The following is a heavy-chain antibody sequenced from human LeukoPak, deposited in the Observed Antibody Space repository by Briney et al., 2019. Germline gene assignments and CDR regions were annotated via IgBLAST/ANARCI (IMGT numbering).Heavy chain of an antibody. Sequence: SETLSLTCTVSGGSISSYYWSWIRQPPGKGLEWIGYIYYSGSTNYNPSLKSRVTISVDTSKNQFSLKLSSVTAADTAVYYCARDDIAAVIDYWGQGTLVTVSS. J-gene: IGHJ4*02. CDR1: GGSISSYY. CDR3: ARDDIAAVIDY. D-gene: IGHD6-13*01. V-gene: IGHV4-59*12. CDR2: IYYSGST.